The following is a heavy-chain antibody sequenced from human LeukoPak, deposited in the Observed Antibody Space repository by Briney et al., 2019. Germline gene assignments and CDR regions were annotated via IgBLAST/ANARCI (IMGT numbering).Heavy chain of an antibody. CDR2: INPNSGGT. D-gene: IGHD1-26*01. V-gene: IGHV1-2*02. J-gene: IGHJ4*02. Sequence: ASVKVSCKPSGYTFTDYYMHWVRQAPGQGLEWMGWINPNSGGTNYAQKFQGRVTMTRDTSISTAYMELSRLRSDDTAVYYCAREGPIVGATHHVDYWGQGTLVTVSS. CDR1: GYTFTDYY. CDR3: AREGPIVGATHHVDY.